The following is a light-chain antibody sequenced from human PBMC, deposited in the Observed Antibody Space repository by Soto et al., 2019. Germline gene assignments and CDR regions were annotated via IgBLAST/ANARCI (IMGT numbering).Light chain of an antibody. CDR1: QRVSNNF. CDR2: GAS. Sequence: LRMSPGTLSLYQGERATLSCRASQRVSNNFLAWYQQKPGQAPRLLIYGASNRATGIPDRFSGSGSGTDFTLTISRLDPEDFALYYCQQYATSPRTFGQGTKVDI. V-gene: IGKV3-20*01. CDR3: QQYATSPRT. J-gene: IGKJ1*01.